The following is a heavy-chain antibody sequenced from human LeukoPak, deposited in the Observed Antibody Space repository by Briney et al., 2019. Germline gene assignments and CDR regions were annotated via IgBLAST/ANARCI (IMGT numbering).Heavy chain of an antibody. V-gene: IGHV1-46*01. D-gene: IGHD1-14*01. CDR2: INPSGGDT. Sequence: GSLKVSCKASGYTFTSYYMHWVRQAPGQGLEWMGIINPSGGDTSYAQKFQGRLTMTRDTSTNTVYMELTSLRSEDTAVYYCAREVMDNLRFDYWGQGTLVTVSS. J-gene: IGHJ4*02. CDR3: AREVMDNLRFDY. CDR1: GYTFTSYY.